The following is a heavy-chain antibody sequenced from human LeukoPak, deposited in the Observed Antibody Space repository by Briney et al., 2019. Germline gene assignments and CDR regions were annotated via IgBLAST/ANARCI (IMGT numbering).Heavy chain of an antibody. Sequence: GRSLRLSCAASGFTFSNAWMSWVRQAPGKGLEWVANIKQDGSEKYYVDSVKGRFTISRDNAKNSLYLQMNSLRAEDTAVYYCARLFGSGWLSDAFDIWGQGTMVTVSS. V-gene: IGHV3-7*01. CDR3: ARLFGSGWLSDAFDI. D-gene: IGHD6-19*01. CDR1: GFTFSNAW. J-gene: IGHJ3*02. CDR2: IKQDGSEK.